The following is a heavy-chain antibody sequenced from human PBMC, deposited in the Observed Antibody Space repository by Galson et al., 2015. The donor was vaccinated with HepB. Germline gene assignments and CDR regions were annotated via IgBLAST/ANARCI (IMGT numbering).Heavy chain of an antibody. CDR3: ARPEVVTAWGAFDI. D-gene: IGHD2-21*02. CDR1: GFTSSSYG. Sequence: SLRLSCAASGFTSSSYGMHWVRQAPGKGLEWVAVIWYDGSNKYYADSVKGRFTISRDNSKNTLYLQMNSLRAEDTAVYYCARPEVVTAWGAFDIWGQGTMVTVSS. V-gene: IGHV3-33*01. CDR2: IWYDGSNK. J-gene: IGHJ3*02.